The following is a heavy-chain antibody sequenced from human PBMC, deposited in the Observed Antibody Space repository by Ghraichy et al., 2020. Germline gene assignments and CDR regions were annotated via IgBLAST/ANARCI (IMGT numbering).Heavy chain of an antibody. D-gene: IGHD3-10*01. J-gene: IGHJ4*02. CDR3: ARDAVLLWFGEHPEFDY. CDR1: GFTFSSYS. Sequence: GGSLRLSCAASGFTFSSYSMNWVRQAPGKGLEWVSYISSSSSTIYYADSVKGRFTISRDNAKNSLYLQMNSLRAEDTAVYYCARDAVLLWFGEHPEFDYWGQGTLVTVSS. CDR2: ISSSSSTI. V-gene: IGHV3-48*01.